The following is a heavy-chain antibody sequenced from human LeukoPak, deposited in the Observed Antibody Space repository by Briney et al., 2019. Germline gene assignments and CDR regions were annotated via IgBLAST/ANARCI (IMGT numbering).Heavy chain of an antibody. Sequence: GASVKVSCKGSGYSFTSNYMNWVRQAHGQGLECLVIINPSCRITLYAQQFQGSVTMTSDTSTTTVYIELSSLRSEDTAVYYCARSEAPYYFDYWGQGTLLTVSS. CDR2: INPSCRIT. J-gene: IGHJ4*02. V-gene: IGHV1-46*01. CDR3: ARSEAPYYFDY. CDR1: GYSFTSNY.